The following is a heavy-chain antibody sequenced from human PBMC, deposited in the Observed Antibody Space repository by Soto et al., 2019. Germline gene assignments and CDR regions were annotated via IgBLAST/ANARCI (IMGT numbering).Heavy chain of an antibody. CDR3: AKESHDYGDYYYYGMDV. V-gene: IGHV3-23*01. CDR2: ISGSGGST. Sequence: GGSLRLSCAASGFTFSSYAMSWVRQAPGKGLEWVSAISGSGGSTYYADSVKGRFTISRDNSKNTLYLQMNSLRAEDTAVYYCAKESHDYGDYYYYGMDVWGQGTTVTVSS. J-gene: IGHJ6*02. D-gene: IGHD4-17*01. CDR1: GFTFSSYA.